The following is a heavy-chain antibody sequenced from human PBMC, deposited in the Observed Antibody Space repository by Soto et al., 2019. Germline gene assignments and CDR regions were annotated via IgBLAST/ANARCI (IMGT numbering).Heavy chain of an antibody. Sequence: PGGSLRLSCAAAGFTFSSCWMSWVRQASGKGLEWVANIKPDGSEKYYVDSVKGRFTISRDNADNSLFLQMSSLRAEDTAVYYCATLFGSRTLFDNWGRGTLVTVSS. CDR1: GFTFSSCW. CDR2: IKPDGSEK. J-gene: IGHJ4*02. V-gene: IGHV3-7*01. D-gene: IGHD2-2*01. CDR3: ATLFGSRTLFDN.